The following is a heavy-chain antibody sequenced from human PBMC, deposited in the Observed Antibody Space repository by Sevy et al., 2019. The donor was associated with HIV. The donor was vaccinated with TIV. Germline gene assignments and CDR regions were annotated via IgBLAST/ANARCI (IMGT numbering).Heavy chain of an antibody. V-gene: IGHV1-18*01. J-gene: IGHJ3*02. D-gene: IGHD2-21*01. Sequence: ASVKVSCKASGYTFTSYGISWVRQAPGQGLEWMGWIGVNSGKTNYAQKLQGRVTMTTDTSTKTAYMELRSLRSDDTAVYYWARDGSVMVIDHALDIWGQGTMVTVSS. CDR3: ARDGSVMVIDHALDI. CDR1: GYTFTSYG. CDR2: IGVNSGKT.